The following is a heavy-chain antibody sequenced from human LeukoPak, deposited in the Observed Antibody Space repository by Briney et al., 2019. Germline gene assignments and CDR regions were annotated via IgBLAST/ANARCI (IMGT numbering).Heavy chain of an antibody. CDR1: GYTFTGYY. V-gene: IGHV1-2*06. CDR2: INPNSGGT. Sequence: ASVKVSCKASGYTFTGYYMHWVRQAPGQGLEWMGRINPNSGGTNYAQKFQGRVTMTRDTSISTAYMELSRLRSDDTAVYYCARDLNYYDSSGTFDYWGQGTLVTVSS. J-gene: IGHJ4*02. CDR3: ARDLNYYDSSGTFDY. D-gene: IGHD3-22*01.